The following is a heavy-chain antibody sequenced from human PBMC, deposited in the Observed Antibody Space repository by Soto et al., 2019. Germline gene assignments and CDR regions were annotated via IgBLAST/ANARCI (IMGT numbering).Heavy chain of an antibody. Sequence: ASVKVSCKASGYTFTSYYMHWVRQAPGQGLEWMGIINPSGGSTSYAQKFQGRVTMTRDTSTSTVYMELSSLRSEDTAVYYCARVRVRVTMVRGVAPYYYGMDVWGQRTTVTVSS. V-gene: IGHV1-46*01. CDR3: ARVRVRVTMVRGVAPYYYGMDV. J-gene: IGHJ6*02. CDR1: GYTFTSYY. D-gene: IGHD3-10*01. CDR2: INPSGGST.